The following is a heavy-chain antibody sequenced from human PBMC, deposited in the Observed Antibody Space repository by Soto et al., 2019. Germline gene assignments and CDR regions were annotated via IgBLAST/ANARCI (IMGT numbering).Heavy chain of an antibody. J-gene: IGHJ4*02. D-gene: IGHD5-18*01. V-gene: IGHV5-51*01. CDR3: ARKGYSYGLVATDYYFDY. Sequence: GESLKISCMGSGYSFTSYWIGWVRQMPGKGLEWMGIIYPGDSDTRYSPSFQGQVTISADKSISTAYLQWSSLKASDTAMYYCARKGYSYGLVATDYYFDYWGQGTLVTVSS. CDR1: GYSFTSYW. CDR2: IYPGDSDT.